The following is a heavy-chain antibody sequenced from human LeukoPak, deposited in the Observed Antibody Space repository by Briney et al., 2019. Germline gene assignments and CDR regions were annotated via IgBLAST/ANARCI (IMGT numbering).Heavy chain of an antibody. CDR3: ARDDENGYNSLDH. J-gene: IGHJ4*02. CDR2: ISYDGSTQ. V-gene: IGHV3-30*04. CDR1: GFTFSRYP. Sequence: GGSLRLSCAASGFTFSRYPMHWVRQAPGQAPGKGLECVAVISYDGSTQHYADSVQGRFTISRDNSRNTLYLQINSPRAEDTAVYYCARDDENGYNSLDHWGQGTLVIVSS. D-gene: IGHD5-24*01.